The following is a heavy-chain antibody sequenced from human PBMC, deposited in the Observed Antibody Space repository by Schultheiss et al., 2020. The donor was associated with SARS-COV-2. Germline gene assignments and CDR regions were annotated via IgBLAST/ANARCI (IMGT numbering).Heavy chain of an antibody. CDR1: GFTFDDYG. CDR2: ISSSSSYI. J-gene: IGHJ6*02. Sequence: GGSLRLSCAASGFTFDDYGMSWVRQAPGKGLEWVSSISSSSSYIYYVDSVKGRFTISRDNAKNSLYLQMNSLGAEDTAVYYCARDNYDFWSVTGGMDVWGQGTTVTVSS. D-gene: IGHD3-3*01. CDR3: ARDNYDFWSVTGGMDV. V-gene: IGHV3-21*01.